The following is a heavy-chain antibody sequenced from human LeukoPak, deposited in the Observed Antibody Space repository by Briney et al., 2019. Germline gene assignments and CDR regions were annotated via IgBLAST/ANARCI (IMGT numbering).Heavy chain of an antibody. Sequence: SQTLSLTCTVSGGSISSGDYYWSWVRQPPGKGLEWIGYIYYSGSTYYNPSLKSRVTISVDTSKNQFSLKLSSVTAADTAVYYCAREVTGTTNTLYNWFDPWGKGTLVTVSS. CDR1: GGSISSGDYY. CDR2: IYYSGST. V-gene: IGHV4-30-4*08. D-gene: IGHD1-7*01. J-gene: IGHJ5*02. CDR3: AREVTGTTNTLYNWFDP.